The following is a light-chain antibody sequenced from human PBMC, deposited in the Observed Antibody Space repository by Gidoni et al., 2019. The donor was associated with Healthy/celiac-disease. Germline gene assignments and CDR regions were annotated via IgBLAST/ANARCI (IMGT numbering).Light chain of an antibody. J-gene: IGLJ3*02. V-gene: IGLV2-14*01. CDR1: SSDVGGYNY. Sequence: SAMTEPDSVSGSPGQSITISCTGTSSDVGGYNYVSWYQQHPGQAPKLMIYDVSNRPSGVSNRFSGSKSGNTASLTISGLQAEDEADYYCSSYTSSSTRVFGGGTKLTVL. CDR2: DVS. CDR3: SSYTSSSTRV.